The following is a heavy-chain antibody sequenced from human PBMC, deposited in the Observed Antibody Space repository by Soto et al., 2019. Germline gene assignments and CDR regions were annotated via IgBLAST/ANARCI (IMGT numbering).Heavy chain of an antibody. CDR3: ARQASGYYYGWFDP. CDR1: GGSISSGGSS. Sequence: SETLSLTCAVSGGSISSGGSSWSWIRQSPGKGLEWIGTIFYSGGTFYTPSLKSRVTMSVDTSNNQFSLKLSSVTAADTAVYYCARQASGYYYGWFDPWGQGTLVTVSS. D-gene: IGHD3-22*01. J-gene: IGHJ5*02. CDR2: IFYSGGT. V-gene: IGHV4-30-2*03.